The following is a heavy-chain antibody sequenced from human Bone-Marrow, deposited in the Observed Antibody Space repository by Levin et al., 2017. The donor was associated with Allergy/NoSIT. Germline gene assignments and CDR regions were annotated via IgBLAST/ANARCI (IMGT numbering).Heavy chain of an antibody. CDR3: AKDTAYSTTWFWDH. D-gene: IGHD6-13*01. CDR1: GFPFSSYT. V-gene: IGHV3-23*01. J-gene: IGHJ4*02. CDR2: IGGTGYDT. Sequence: PGESLKISCAGSGFPFSSYTMTWVRRAPGRGLEWVASIGGTGYDTYYADSVRGRFTISRDNYRDSVYLQMDSLRGDDTAFYYCAKDTAYSTTWFWDHWGQGTLVSVSS.